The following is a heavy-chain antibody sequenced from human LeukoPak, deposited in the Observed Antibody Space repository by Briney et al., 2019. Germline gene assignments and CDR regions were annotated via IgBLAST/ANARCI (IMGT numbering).Heavy chain of an antibody. J-gene: IGHJ4*02. CDR1: GYDFTTYW. D-gene: IGHD3-16*01. CDR3: ARGGYGLRYFDY. V-gene: IGHV5-51*01. Sequence: GESLRISCKGCGYDFTTYWIGWVRLVPGKGLEWMGLIYPGDSETKYSPSFQGQVTISADKSISIAYLQWSTLKASDTAMYYCARGGYGLRYFDYWGQGTLVTVSS. CDR2: IYPGDSET.